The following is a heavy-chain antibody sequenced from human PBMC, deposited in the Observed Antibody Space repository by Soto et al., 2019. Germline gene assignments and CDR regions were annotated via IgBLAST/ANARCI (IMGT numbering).Heavy chain of an antibody. CDR2: IYYSGST. V-gene: IGHV4-31*03. D-gene: IGHD6-13*01. J-gene: IGHJ5*02. CDR1: GGSISSGGYY. CDR3: ASLPYSSRWYPRFDP. Sequence: PSETLSLTCTVSGGSISSGGYYWSWIRQHPGKGLEWIGYIYYSGSTYYNPSLKSRVTISVDTSKNQFSLKLSSVTAADTAVYYCASLPYSSRWYPRFDPWGQGTLVTVYS.